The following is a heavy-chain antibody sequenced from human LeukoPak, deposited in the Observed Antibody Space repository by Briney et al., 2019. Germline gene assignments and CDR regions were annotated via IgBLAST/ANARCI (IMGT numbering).Heavy chain of an antibody. J-gene: IGHJ4*02. CDR1: GYSFTSYW. CDR2: IYPGDSDT. V-gene: IGHV5-51*01. D-gene: IGHD3-10*01. Sequence: KGGESLKISCKGSGYSFTSYWIGWVRQMPGKGLEWMGIIYPGDSDTRYSPSFQGQVTISADKSISTAYLQWGSLKASDTAMYYCARLELYYYGSGSYPPPDYWGQGTLVTVSS. CDR3: ARLELYYYGSGSYPPPDY.